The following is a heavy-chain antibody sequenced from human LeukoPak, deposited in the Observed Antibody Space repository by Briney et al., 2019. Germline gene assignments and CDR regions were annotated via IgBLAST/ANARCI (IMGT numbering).Heavy chain of an antibody. CDR2: IYTSGST. D-gene: IGHD3-10*01. V-gene: IGHV4-61*02. CDR3: ARSGSGSYYSADNWFDP. Sequence: PSETLSLTCTVSGGSISSGSYYWSWIRQPAGKGLEWIGRIYTSGSTNYNPPLKSRVTISVDTSKNQFSLKLSSVTAADTAVYYCARSGSGSYYSADNWFDPWGQGTLVTVSS. J-gene: IGHJ5*02. CDR1: GGSISSGSYY.